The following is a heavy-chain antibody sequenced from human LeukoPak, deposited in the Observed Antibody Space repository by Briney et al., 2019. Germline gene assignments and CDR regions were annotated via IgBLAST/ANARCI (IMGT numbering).Heavy chain of an antibody. CDR1: GYTFTGQY. Sequence: ASVKVSCKASGYTFTGQYMHWVRQAPGQGLEWMGWINPNTGDTNYAQNFQGSVAMTRDTTISTAYMELSRLTSDDTAVYYCASYPRYMSSPPFDYWGQGTLVTVSS. CDR3: ASYPRYMSSPPFDY. CDR2: INPNTGDT. D-gene: IGHD5-12*01. V-gene: IGHV1-2*02. J-gene: IGHJ4*02.